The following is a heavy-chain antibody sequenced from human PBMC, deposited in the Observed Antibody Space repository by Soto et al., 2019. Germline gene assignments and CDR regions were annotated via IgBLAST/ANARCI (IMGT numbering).Heavy chain of an antibody. D-gene: IGHD6-6*01. CDR1: GGSISSYY. J-gene: IGHJ4*02. CDR3: AGTLEYSSSGSDY. CDR2: INYSGST. V-gene: IGHV4-59*01. Sequence: SETLSLNCTVSGGSISSYYWSWIRQPPGKGLEWIGYINYSGSTNYNPSLKSRVTISVDTSKNQFSLKLSAVTAADTAVYYCAGTLEYSSSGSDYWGQGTLVTVSS.